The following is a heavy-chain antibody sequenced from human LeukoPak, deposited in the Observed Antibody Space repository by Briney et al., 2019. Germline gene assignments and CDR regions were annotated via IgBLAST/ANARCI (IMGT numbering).Heavy chain of an antibody. V-gene: IGHV1-69*02. Sequence: GASVKVSCKASGGTFSSYTISWVRQAPGQGLEWMGRIISILGIANYAQKFQGRVTITADKSTSTAYMELSSLRSEDTAVYYCARSTGGSYGYWGQGTLVTVSS. D-gene: IGHD1-26*01. CDR3: ARSTGGSYGY. CDR1: GGTFSSYT. CDR2: IISILGIA. J-gene: IGHJ4*02.